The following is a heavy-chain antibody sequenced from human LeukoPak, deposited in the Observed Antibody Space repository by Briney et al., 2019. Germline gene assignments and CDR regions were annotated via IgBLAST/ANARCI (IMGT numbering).Heavy chain of an antibody. V-gene: IGHV3-74*01. CDR3: ARDLELYWFDP. D-gene: IGHD1-26*01. CDR1: GFTFSSYW. CDR2: INTDGSST. J-gene: IGHJ5*02. Sequence: GGSLRLSCAASGFTFSSYWMHWVRQAPGKGLVWVSRINTDGSSTNYADSVKGRFTISRDNAKNTLYLQMNSLRAEDTAVYYCARDLELYWFDPWGQGTLVTVSS.